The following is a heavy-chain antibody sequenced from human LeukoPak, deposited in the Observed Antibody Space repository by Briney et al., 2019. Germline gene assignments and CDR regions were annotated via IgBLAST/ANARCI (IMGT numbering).Heavy chain of an antibody. CDR3: ARHDAIRPNWFDS. J-gene: IGHJ5*01. Sequence: SETLSLTCTVSGGSISSSSYYWGWIRQPPGKGLEWIGSIYYSGSTYYNPSLKSRVTISVDTSKNQFSLKLSSVTAADTAVYYCARHDAIRPNWFDSWGQGTLVTVSS. V-gene: IGHV4-39*01. CDR2: IYYSGST. CDR1: GGSISSSSYY.